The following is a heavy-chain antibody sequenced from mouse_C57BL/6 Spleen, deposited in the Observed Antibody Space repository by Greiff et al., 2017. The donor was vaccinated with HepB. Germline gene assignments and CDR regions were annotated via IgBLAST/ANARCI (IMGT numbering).Heavy chain of an antibody. D-gene: IGHD1-1*01. J-gene: IGHJ2*01. V-gene: IGHV1-80*01. CDR3: ARRDYGTIDY. CDR2: IYPGDGDT. CDR1: GYAFSSYW. Sequence: VKLQESGAELVKPGASVKISCKASGYAFSSYWMNWVKQRPGKGLEWIGQIYPGDGDTNYNGKFKGKATLTADKSSSTAYMQLSSLTSEDSAVYFCARRDYGTIDYWGQGTTLTVSS.